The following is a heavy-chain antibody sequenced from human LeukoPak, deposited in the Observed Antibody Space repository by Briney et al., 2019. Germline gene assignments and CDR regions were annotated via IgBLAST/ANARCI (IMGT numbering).Heavy chain of an antibody. D-gene: IGHD3-22*01. J-gene: IGHJ6*03. CDR1: GFTFSSYA. CDR2: ISYDGSNK. Sequence: PGGSLRLSCAASGFTFSSYAMHWVRQAPGKGLEWVAVISYDGSNKYYADSVKGRFTISRDNSKNTLYLQMNSLRAEDTAVYYCARDPRITMIGYYYYYYMDVWGKGTTVTVSS. V-gene: IGHV3-30*04. CDR3: ARDPRITMIGYYYYYYMDV.